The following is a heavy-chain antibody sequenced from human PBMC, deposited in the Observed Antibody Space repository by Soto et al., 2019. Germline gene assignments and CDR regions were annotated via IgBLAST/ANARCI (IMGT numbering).Heavy chain of an antibody. J-gene: IGHJ4*02. V-gene: IGHV3-23*01. D-gene: IGHD1-26*01. CDR3: ASRGSGSYYDY. Sequence: RLSCAASGFTFSSYAMRWVRQAPGKGLEWVSAISGSGGSMYYADSVKGRFTISRDNSKNALYLQMNRLRAEDTAVYYWASRGSGSYYDYWGQGTLVTVSS. CDR1: GFTFSSYA. CDR2: ISGSGGSM.